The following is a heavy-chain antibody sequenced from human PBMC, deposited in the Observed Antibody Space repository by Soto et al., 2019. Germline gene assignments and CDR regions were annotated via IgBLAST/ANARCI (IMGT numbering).Heavy chain of an antibody. CDR2: INAANGDT. CDR1: GYTFPSYG. J-gene: IGHJ4*02. Sequence: AXKVSFAASGYTFPSYGIHWGRQAPGQRLEWMGWINAANGDTRFSQKFQGRVTLTTDTSASTGHMDLSSLTSEDTAVYYCAIQSSAVLGKVGEYWGQRMLVTVSS. CDR3: AIQSSAVLGKVGEY. D-gene: IGHD6-19*01. V-gene: IGHV1-3*01.